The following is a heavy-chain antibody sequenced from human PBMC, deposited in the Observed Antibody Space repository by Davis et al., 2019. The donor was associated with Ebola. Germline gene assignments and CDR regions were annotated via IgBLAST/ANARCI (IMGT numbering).Heavy chain of an antibody. CDR1: GGTFSSYA. J-gene: IGHJ6*02. CDR2: IIPIFGTA. CDR3: AREEESTRDGYKPWDYYYGMDV. D-gene: IGHD5-24*01. Sequence: AASVKVSCKASGGTFSSYAISWLLQSPGQGLEWMGGIIPIFGTANYAQKFQGIVTITADESTSTAYMELSSLRSEDTAVYYCAREEESTRDGYKPWDYYYGMDVWGQGTTVTVSS. V-gene: IGHV1-69*13.